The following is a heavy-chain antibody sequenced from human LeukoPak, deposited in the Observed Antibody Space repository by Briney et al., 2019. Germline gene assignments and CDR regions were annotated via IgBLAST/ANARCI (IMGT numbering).Heavy chain of an antibody. Sequence: PSETLSLTCTVSGGSISSYYWSWTRQPAGKGLEWIGRIYTSGSTNYNPSLKSRVTMSVDTSKNQFSLKLSSVTAADTAVYYCARDVSRVVVGSFDPLGQGTLVSVSS. D-gene: IGHD2-2*01. V-gene: IGHV4-4*07. CDR1: GGSISSYY. J-gene: IGHJ5*02. CDR2: IYTSGST. CDR3: ARDVSRVVVGSFDP.